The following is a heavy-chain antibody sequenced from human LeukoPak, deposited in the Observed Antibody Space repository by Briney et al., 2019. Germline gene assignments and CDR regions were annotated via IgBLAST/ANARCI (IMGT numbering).Heavy chain of an antibody. CDR2: ISGSGGTT. Sequence: PGGSLRLSCAVSGFTFNSYAMSWVRQAPGRGLEWVPGISGSGGTTYYADSVKGRFTISRDNSRNTVYLQMNSLRAEDTAVYYCAKESDPSYWGQGTLVTVSS. CDR1: GFTFNSYA. V-gene: IGHV3-23*01. CDR3: AKESDPSY. J-gene: IGHJ4*02.